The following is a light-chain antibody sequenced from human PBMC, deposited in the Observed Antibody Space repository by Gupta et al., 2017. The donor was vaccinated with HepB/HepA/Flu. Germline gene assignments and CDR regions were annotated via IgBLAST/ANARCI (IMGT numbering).Light chain of an antibody. V-gene: IGLV3-1*01. CDR3: QAWDSSTVV. Sequence: SYELTQPPSVSVSPGQTASITCSGDKLGDTYAYWYQQKPGQSPVLVIYQDTKRPSGIPERFSGSNSGSTATLTISGTQAMDEADYYCQAWDSSTVVFGGGTKLTVL. J-gene: IGLJ2*01. CDR2: QDT. CDR1: KLGDTY.